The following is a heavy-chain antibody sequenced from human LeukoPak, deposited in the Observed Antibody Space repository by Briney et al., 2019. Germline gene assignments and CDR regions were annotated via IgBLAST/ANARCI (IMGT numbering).Heavy chain of an antibody. Sequence: PSQTLSLTCTVSGGSISSGGYYWSWIRQHPGKGLESIGYIYYSGSTYYNPSLNSRVTISVFRSKNQFSLKLSSVTAADTAAYYCARGLDVTGSGREYFDYWGQGTLVTVSS. CDR1: GGSISSGGYY. V-gene: IGHV4-31*03. CDR2: IYYSGST. J-gene: IGHJ4*02. CDR3: ARGLDVTGSGREYFDY. D-gene: IGHD3-10*01.